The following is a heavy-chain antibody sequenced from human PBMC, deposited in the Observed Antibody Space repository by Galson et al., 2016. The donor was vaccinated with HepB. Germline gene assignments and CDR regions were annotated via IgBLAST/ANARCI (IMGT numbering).Heavy chain of an antibody. V-gene: IGHV3-66*01. CDR3: QTTNHYNGLDV. D-gene: IGHD1-14*01. J-gene: IGHJ6*02. CDR2: IYSGGGT. CDR1: GFTVGNNY. Sequence: SLTLSCAASGFTVGNNYMRWVRQVPGKGLEWASGIYSGGGTYYADSVKGRFTISRDKSKNTLYLQLNSLRAEDTAVYYCQTTNHYNGLDVWGQGTTVTVSS.